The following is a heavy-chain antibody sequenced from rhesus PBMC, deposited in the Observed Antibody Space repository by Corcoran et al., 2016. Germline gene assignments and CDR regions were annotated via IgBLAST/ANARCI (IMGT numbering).Heavy chain of an antibody. CDR3: AKQYEDDYGYYYWTDY. V-gene: IGHV3S5*01. CDR1: GFTFSTYG. D-gene: IGHD3-9*01. CDR2: ISNGGGST. Sequence: EVQLVESGGGLVQPGGSLRLSCAASGFTFSTYGMSWVRQAPGKGLEWVSFISNGGGSTYYAASVKGRFTISRDNSKNTLSLQMNSLIAEDTAVYYCAKQYEDDYGYYYWTDYWGQGVLVTVSS. J-gene: IGHJ4*01.